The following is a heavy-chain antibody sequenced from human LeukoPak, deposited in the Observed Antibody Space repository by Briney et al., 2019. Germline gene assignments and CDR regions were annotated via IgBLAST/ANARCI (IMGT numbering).Heavy chain of an antibody. D-gene: IGHD3-10*01. CDR3: ARGCGFYYGSGSYCY. J-gene: IGHJ4*02. CDR2: IYYSGST. V-gene: IGHV4-31*03. CDR1: GGSISSGGYY. Sequence: SETLSLTCTVSGGSISSGGYYWSWIRQHPGKGLEWIGYIYYSGSTYYNPSLKSRVTISVDTSKNQFSLKLSSVTAADTAVYYCARGCGFYYGSGSYCYWGQGTLVTVSS.